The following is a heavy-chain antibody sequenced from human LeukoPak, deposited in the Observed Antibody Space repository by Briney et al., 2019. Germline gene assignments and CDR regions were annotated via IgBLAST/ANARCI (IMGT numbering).Heavy chain of an antibody. V-gene: IGHV4-38-2*02. Sequence: SETLSLTCTVSGYSINNNYYWDWVRQPPGKGLEWIGEIYHSGSTNYNPSLKSRVTISVDKSKNQFSLKLSSVTAADTAVYYCAKGGFGDDLDYWGQGTLVTVSS. CDR3: AKGGFGDDLDY. CDR2: IYHSGST. J-gene: IGHJ4*02. D-gene: IGHD3-10*01. CDR1: GYSINNNYY.